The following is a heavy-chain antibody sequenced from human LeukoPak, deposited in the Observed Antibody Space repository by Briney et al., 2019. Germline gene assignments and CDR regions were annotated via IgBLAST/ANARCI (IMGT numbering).Heavy chain of an antibody. V-gene: IGHV1-69*13. CDR2: IIPIFGTA. J-gene: IGHJ4*02. CDR3: AGLDSSGYYFGY. Sequence: SVKVSCKASGGTFSSYAISWVRQAPGQGLEWMGGIIPIFGTANYAQKFQGRVTITADESTSTAYMELSSLRSEDTAVYYCAGLDSSGYYFGYWGQGTLVTVSS. CDR1: GGTFSSYA. D-gene: IGHD3-22*01.